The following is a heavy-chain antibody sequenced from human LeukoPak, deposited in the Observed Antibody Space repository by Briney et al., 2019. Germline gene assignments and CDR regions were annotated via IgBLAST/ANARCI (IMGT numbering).Heavy chain of an antibody. J-gene: IGHJ4*02. CDR1: GGSISSGGYY. V-gene: IGHV4-30-2*01. D-gene: IGHD1-26*01. CDR2: IYHSGST. Sequence: SETLSLTCTVSGGSISSGGYYWSWIRQPPGKGLEWIGYIYHSGSTYYNPSLKSRVTISVDTSKNQFSLKLSSVTAADTAVYYCARLIVGAAAYWGQGTLVTVSS. CDR3: ARLIVGAAAY.